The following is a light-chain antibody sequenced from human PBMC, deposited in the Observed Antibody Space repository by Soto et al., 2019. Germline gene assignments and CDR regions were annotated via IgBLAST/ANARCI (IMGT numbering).Light chain of an antibody. J-gene: IGLJ1*01. Sequence: QSVLTQPASVSGSPGQPITISCTGTSTDVGRYNYVSWYQQHPGKAPKLMIYDVANRPSGVSNRFSGSKSGITASLTISGLQAEDEADYYCSSYTTSSPYVFGTGTKVTVL. CDR3: SSYTTSSPYV. V-gene: IGLV2-14*01. CDR1: STDVGRYNY. CDR2: DVA.